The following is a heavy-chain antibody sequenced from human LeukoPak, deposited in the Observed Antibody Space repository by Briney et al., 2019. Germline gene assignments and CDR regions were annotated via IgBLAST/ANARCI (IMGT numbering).Heavy chain of an antibody. CDR3: AREDGSFDY. D-gene: IGHD5-24*01. CDR1: GYAFTNYA. J-gene: IGHJ4*02. CDR2: INPISGGT. Sequence: GASVKVSCKASGYAFTNYAISWVRQAPGQGLEWMGWINPISGGTNYAEKFQGRVTTTRDTSINTAYMEVTRLTSDDTAVYYCAREDGSFDYWGQGTLVIVSS. V-gene: IGHV1-2*02.